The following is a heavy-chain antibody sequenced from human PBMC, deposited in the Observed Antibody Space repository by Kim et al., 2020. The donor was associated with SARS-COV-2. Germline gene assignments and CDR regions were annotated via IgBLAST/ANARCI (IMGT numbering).Heavy chain of an antibody. J-gene: IGHJ4*02. CDR2: ISGSGGST. V-gene: IGHV3-23*01. CDR3: AKVLKRGVAAAGIDY. Sequence: GGSLRLSCAASGFTFSSYAMSWVRQAPGKGLEWVSAISGSGGSTYYADSVKGRFTISRDNSKNTLYLQMNSLRAEDTAVYYCAKVLKRGVAAAGIDYWGQGTLVTVSS. D-gene: IGHD6-13*01. CDR1: GFTFSSYA.